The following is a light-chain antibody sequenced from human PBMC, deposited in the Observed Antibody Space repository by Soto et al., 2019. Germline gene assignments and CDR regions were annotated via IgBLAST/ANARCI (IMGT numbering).Light chain of an antibody. Sequence: QSVLTQPASVSGSPGQSITISCTGTSSDVGSYNLVSWYQQHPGKAPKLMIYEGSKRPSGVSNRFSGSKSGNTASLTISGLQAEDEADYYCCSYAGSSYVFVTGTKLTVL. J-gene: IGLJ1*01. CDR1: SSDVGSYNL. CDR2: EGS. V-gene: IGLV2-23*01. CDR3: CSYAGSSYV.